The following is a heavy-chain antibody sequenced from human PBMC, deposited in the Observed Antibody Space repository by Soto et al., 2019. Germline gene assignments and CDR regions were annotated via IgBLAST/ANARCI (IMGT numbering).Heavy chain of an antibody. D-gene: IGHD6-6*01. CDR2: IYYSGST. CDR3: ARYSSSANAFDI. CDR1: GGSTSSYY. V-gene: IGHV4-59*01. Sequence: SETLSLTCTVSGGSTSSYYWSWIRQPPRKGLEWSGYIYYSGSTNYNPSLKSRVTISVDTSKNQFCLRLSSVTAADTAVYYCARYSSSANAFDICGQGTMVTVSS. J-gene: IGHJ3*02.